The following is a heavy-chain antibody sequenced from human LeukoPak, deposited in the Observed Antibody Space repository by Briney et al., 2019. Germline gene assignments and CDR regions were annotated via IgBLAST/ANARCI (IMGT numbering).Heavy chain of an antibody. V-gene: IGHV3-23*01. CDR3: ARTIHRYCSGGSCPPDAFDI. CDR1: GFTFSSYA. D-gene: IGHD2-15*01. Sequence: GGSLRLSCAASGFTFSSYAMSWVRQAPGKGLEWVSAISGSGGSTYYADSVKGRFTISRDNAKNSLYLQMNSLRAEDTAVYYCARTIHRYCSGGSCPPDAFDIWGQGTMVTVSS. J-gene: IGHJ3*02. CDR2: ISGSGGST.